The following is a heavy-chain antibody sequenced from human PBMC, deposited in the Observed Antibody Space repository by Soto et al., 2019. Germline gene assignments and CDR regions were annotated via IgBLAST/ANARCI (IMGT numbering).Heavy chain of an antibody. CDR1: GYTFTSYA. CDR2: INAGNGNT. V-gene: IGHV1-3*01. CDR3: TRGEGIAMD. Sequence: QVQLVQSGAEVKKPGASVKVSCKASGYTFTSYAMHWVRQAPGQRLEWMGWINAGNGNTKYSQKLQGRVTITRDTSASAAYMALSSLRSEDTAVYYCTRGEGIAMDWGQGSLVTVSS. D-gene: IGHD6-13*01. J-gene: IGHJ4*02.